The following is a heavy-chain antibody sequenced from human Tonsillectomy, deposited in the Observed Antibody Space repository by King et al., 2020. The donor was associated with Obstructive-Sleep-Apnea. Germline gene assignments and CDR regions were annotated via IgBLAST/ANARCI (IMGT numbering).Heavy chain of an antibody. CDR1: GFTFSSYA. J-gene: IGHJ4*02. D-gene: IGHD2/OR15-2a*01. Sequence: QLVQSGGGVVQPGGSLRLSCAASGFTFSSYAIHWVRQAPGRGLEWVAFLRYDGSEKYYADSVTGRFAISSDNSEKTVYLQMNSLRAEDTAVYYCAKDKIGVIRPHKNYFDYWGQGTLVTVSS. CDR2: LRYDGSEK. CDR3: AKDKIGVIRPHKNYFDY. V-gene: IGHV3-30*02.